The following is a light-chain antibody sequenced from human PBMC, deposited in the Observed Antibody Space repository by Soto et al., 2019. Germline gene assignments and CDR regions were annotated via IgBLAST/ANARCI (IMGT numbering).Light chain of an antibody. CDR2: GAS. CDR3: QQYNNWPPST. Sequence: ETLLTQSPASLSLSPGERATLSCRASQSVSSNLAWYQQKPGQAPRLLIYGASTRATGIPARFSGSGSGTEFTLTISSLQSEDFAVYYCQQYNNWPPSTFGQGTKVDIK. V-gene: IGKV3-15*01. J-gene: IGKJ1*01. CDR1: QSVSSN.